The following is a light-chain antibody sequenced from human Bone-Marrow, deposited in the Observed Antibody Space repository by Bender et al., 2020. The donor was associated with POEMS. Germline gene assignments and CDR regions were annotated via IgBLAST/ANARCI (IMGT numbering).Light chain of an antibody. J-gene: IGLJ3*02. V-gene: IGLV2-14*03. CDR3: ISYTTDSTWA. CDR2: DVT. CDR1: SSAVFRYNF. Sequence: QSALTQPASVSGSPGQSVTISCTGTSSAVFRYNFVSWYQQHPGKAPKLMIYDVTNRPSGVSNRFSGSKSGNTAALTISGLQAEDEADYYCISYTTDSTWAFGGGTKVTVL.